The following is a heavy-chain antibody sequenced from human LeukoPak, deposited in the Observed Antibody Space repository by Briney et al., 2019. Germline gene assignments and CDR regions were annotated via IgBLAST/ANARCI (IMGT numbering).Heavy chain of an antibody. Sequence: GGSLRLSCAASGLTFSSCERNWVRQAPGKGLEWVSYISSSGSTIYYADSVKGRFTISRDNAKNSLYLQMNSLRAEDTAVYYCAELGITMIGGVWGKGTTVTISS. J-gene: IGHJ6*04. CDR2: ISSSGSTI. CDR3: AELGITMIGGV. CDR1: GLTFSSCE. V-gene: IGHV3-48*03. D-gene: IGHD3-10*02.